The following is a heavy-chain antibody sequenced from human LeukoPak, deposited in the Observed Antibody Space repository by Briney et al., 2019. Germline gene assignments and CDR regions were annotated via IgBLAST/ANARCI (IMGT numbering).Heavy chain of an antibody. Sequence: GASVKVSCTASGYIFSDYYMHWVRQAPGQGLEWMGWINPNSGYTNYAEKVKGRVTMTSDTSINTAYMELRSLRSDETAVYYCARALPINYYDNYVWGKGTTVTLSS. D-gene: IGHD1-26*01. V-gene: IGHV1-2*02. CDR3: ARALPINYYDNYV. CDR2: INPNSGYT. CDR1: GYIFSDYY. J-gene: IGHJ6*03.